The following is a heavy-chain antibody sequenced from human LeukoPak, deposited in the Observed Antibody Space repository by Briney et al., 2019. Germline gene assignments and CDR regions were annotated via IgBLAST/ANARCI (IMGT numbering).Heavy chain of an antibody. CDR3: AREGYYDILTGYYY. CDR1: GYSISSGYY. D-gene: IGHD3-9*01. Sequence: SETLSLTCAVSGYSISSGYYWGWIRQPPGKGLEWIGSIYHSGSTYYNPSLKSRVTISVDTSKNQFFLKLSSVTAADTAVYYCAREGYYDILTGYYYWGQGTLVTVSS. J-gene: IGHJ4*02. V-gene: IGHV4-38-2*02. CDR2: IYHSGST.